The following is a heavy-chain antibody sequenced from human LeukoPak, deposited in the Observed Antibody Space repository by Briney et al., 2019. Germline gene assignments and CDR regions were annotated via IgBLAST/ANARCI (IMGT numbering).Heavy chain of an antibody. CDR2: IYYSGST. CDR3: ARDNPGGPLLLPHAFDI. D-gene: IGHD2-21*02. Sequence: PSETLSLTCTVSGGSLSSYYWSWIRQPPGKGLEWIGDIYYSGSTNYNPSLKSRVTISVDRSNNQFSLTLSSVTSADTAVYYCARDNPGGPLLLPHAFDIWGQGTMVTVSS. CDR1: GGSLSSYY. V-gene: IGHV4-59*01. J-gene: IGHJ3*02.